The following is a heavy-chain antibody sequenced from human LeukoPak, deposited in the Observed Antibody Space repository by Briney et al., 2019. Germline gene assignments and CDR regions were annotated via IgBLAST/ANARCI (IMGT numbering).Heavy chain of an antibody. CDR2: INPEGSRT. Sequence: PGGSLRLSCAASGVTFRSNWMHWVRQAPGKGLVWVARINPEGSRTSYADSVKGRFTTSRDNAKNTLYLQMNSLRAEDTAVYYCARAGGYCSSTSCYNWVDPWGQGTLVTVSS. CDR3: ARAGGYCSSTSCYNWVDP. CDR1: GVTFRSNW. D-gene: IGHD2-2*01. V-gene: IGHV3-74*01. J-gene: IGHJ5*02.